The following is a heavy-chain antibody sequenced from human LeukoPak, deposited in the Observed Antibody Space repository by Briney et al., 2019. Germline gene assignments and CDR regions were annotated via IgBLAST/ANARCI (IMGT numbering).Heavy chain of an antibody. Sequence: SETLSLTCTVSGGSISSGGYYWSWIRQHPGKGLEWIGYIYYSGSTYYNPSLKSRVTISVDTSKNQFSLKLSSVTAADTAVYYCARDRTGYCSGGSCQRYYYYGMDVWGQGTTVTVSS. J-gene: IGHJ6*02. CDR2: IYYSGST. CDR1: GGSISSGGYY. D-gene: IGHD2-15*01. CDR3: ARDRTGYCSGGSCQRYYYYGMDV. V-gene: IGHV4-31*03.